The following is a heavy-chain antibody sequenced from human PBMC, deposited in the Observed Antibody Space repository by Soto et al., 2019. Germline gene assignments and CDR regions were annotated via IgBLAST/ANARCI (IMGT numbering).Heavy chain of an antibody. CDR3: ARGGLTDYFDY. CDR2: IWYDGSNK. J-gene: IGHJ4*02. Sequence: QVQLVESGGGVVQPGRSLRLSCAASGFTFSSYGMHWVRQAPGKGLEWVAVIWYDGSNKYYADSVKGRFTISRDNSKNTLYLQMNSLRAEDTAVYYCARGGLTDYFDYWGQGTLDTVSS. D-gene: IGHD2-21*02. CDR1: GFTFSSYG. V-gene: IGHV3-33*01.